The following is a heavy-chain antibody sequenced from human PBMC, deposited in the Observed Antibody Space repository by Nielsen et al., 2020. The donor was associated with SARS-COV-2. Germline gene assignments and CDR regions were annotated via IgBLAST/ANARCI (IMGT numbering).Heavy chain of an antibody. V-gene: IGHV4-30-4*01. Sequence: SETLSLTCTVSGVSISSCAIYWNWVSQPPGKGLEWIGHIYYSGSTYYNPSLKRRVTITEDTSKNQFSLNLSSVTAADTAVYYFARTTVTTAFNYWGQGTLVTVSS. D-gene: IGHD4-17*01. J-gene: IGHJ4*02. CDR3: ARTTVTTAFNY. CDR1: GVSISSCAIY. CDR2: IYYSGST.